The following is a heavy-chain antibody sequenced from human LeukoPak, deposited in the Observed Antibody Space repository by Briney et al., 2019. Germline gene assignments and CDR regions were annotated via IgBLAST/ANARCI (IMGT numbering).Heavy chain of an antibody. J-gene: IGHJ6*03. CDR3: ATIINITMIDNYYMDV. D-gene: IGHD3-22*01. V-gene: IGHV4-61*01. CDR1: GGSISSGSYY. CDR2: IYYSGST. Sequence: KTSETLSLTCTVSGGSISSGSYYWSWIRQPPGKGLEWIGYIYYSGSTTYNPSLKTRVTMSVDTSNNQFSLILSSVTAADTAVYYCATIINITMIDNYYMDVWGKGTTVTVSS.